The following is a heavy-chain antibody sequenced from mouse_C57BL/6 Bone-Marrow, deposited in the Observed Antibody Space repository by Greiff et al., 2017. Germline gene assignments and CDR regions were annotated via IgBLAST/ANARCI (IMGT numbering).Heavy chain of an antibody. J-gene: IGHJ3*01. CDR3: ARSGDYEAFAY. V-gene: IGHV1-63*01. Sequence: VQLQQSGAELVRPGTSVKMSCKASGYTFTNYWIGWAKQRPGHGLEWIGDIYPGGGYTNYNEKFKGKATLTADKSSSTAYMQFSSLTSEDSAIYYCARSGDYEAFAYWGQGTLVTVSA. CDR2: IYPGGGYT. CDR1: GYTFTNYW. D-gene: IGHD2-4*01.